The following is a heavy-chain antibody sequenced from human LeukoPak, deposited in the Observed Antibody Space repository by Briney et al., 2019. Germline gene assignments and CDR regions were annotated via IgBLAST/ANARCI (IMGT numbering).Heavy chain of an antibody. CDR3: AKQLRPDDY. Sequence: PGGSLRLSCAASGFTFRSYGMSWVRQAPGKGLDWVSSISSSGGSTYYADSVKGRFTISRDNSQNTLYLQMNSLRAEDTAVYYCAKQLRPDDYWGQGTLVTVSS. CDR1: GFTFRSYG. V-gene: IGHV3-23*01. CDR2: ISSSGGST. J-gene: IGHJ4*02. D-gene: IGHD5-12*01.